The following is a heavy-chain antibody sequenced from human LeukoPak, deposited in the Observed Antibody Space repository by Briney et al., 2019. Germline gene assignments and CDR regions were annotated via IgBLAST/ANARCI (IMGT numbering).Heavy chain of an antibody. D-gene: IGHD4-23*01. J-gene: IGHJ4*02. CDR1: GGSISSYY. CDR2: IYSSGST. V-gene: IGHV4-4*07. CDR3: ARGGKATVVTM. Sequence: SETLSLTCTVSGGSISSYYWSWIRQPAGKGLEWIGRIYSSGSTNYNPSLKSRVSMSVDTSKNQFSLKLTSVTAADTSVYYCARGGKATVVTMWGQGILVTVSS.